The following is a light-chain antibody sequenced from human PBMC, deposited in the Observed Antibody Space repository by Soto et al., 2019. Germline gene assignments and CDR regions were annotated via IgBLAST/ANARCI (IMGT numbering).Light chain of an antibody. CDR3: QQYGGWPRT. Sequence: EIVLTQSPATLYVSPGGRATLSCRASQNVMYNLAWYQQKPGQAPRLVVYGATTRATDAPPRFRGSGSGTEFSLTISSLQSEDFATYYWQQYGGWPRTFGQGSRVEIK. V-gene: IGKV3-15*01. CDR2: GAT. CDR1: QNVMYN. J-gene: IGKJ1*01.